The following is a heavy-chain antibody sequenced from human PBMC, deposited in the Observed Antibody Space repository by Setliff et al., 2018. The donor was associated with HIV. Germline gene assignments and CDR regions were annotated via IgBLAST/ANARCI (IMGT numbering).Heavy chain of an antibody. V-gene: IGHV4-59*11. Sequence: PSETLSLTCTVSGGSISSHYWGWIRQPPGKGLEWIGYIYYSGSTNYNPSLKSRVTISVDTSKKQFSLKLTSVTAADTAVYYCAVRRYYDSTGYYDYWGQGTLVTVSS. CDR3: AVRRYYDSTGYYDY. CDR1: GGSISSHY. CDR2: IYYSGST. D-gene: IGHD3-22*01. J-gene: IGHJ4*02.